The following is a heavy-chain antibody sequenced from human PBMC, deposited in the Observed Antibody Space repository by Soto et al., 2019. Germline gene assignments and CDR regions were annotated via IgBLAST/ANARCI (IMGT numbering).Heavy chain of an antibody. Sequence: SETPSLTCTVSGGSISSSSYYWGWIRQPPGKGLEWIGSIYYSGSTYYNPSLKSRVTISVDTSKNQFSLKLSSVTAADTAVYYCARIPIAAAGTDGPYYFDYWGQGTLVTVSS. J-gene: IGHJ4*02. CDR1: GGSISSSSYY. CDR2: IYYSGST. D-gene: IGHD6-13*01. V-gene: IGHV4-39*07. CDR3: ARIPIAAAGTDGPYYFDY.